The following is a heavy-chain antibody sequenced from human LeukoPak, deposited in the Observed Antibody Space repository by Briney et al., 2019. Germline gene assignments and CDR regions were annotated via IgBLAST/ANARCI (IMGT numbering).Heavy chain of an antibody. J-gene: IGHJ3*02. CDR3: TTLPLRWDDAFDI. Sequence: GGSLRLSCAASGFTFSSYAMSWVRQAPGKGLEWVSAISGSGGSTYYADSVKGRFTISRDNSKNTLYLQMNSLRAEDTAVYYCTTLPLRWDDAFDIWGQGTMVTVSS. D-gene: IGHD1-26*01. CDR2: ISGSGGST. CDR1: GFTFSSYA. V-gene: IGHV3-23*01.